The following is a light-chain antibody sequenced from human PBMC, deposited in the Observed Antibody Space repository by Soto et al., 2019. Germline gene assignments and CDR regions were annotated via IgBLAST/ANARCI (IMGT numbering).Light chain of an antibody. Sequence: EMVFTHSPGTVSLSPEERATLSCRASQSVSSSYLAWYQQKPGQAPRLLIYGASSRATGIPDRFSGSGSGTDFTLTISRLEPEDFAVYYCQQYGSSRTLGQGTKVDIK. CDR1: QSVSSSY. V-gene: IGKV3-20*01. CDR3: QQYGSSRT. CDR2: GAS. J-gene: IGKJ1*01.